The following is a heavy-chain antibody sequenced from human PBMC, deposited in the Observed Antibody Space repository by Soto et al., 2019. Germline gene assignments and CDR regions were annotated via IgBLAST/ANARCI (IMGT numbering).Heavy chain of an antibody. D-gene: IGHD3-9*01. CDR2: MYPGGIT. Sequence: SWSXSLTCSLSGYSIIIGGYSLSWVRQPPGKVLEWIGYMYPGGITSYNPSLKSRVTISLDRSKNQFSLKLSSVTAAETAVYYCARGPIPGYYNHRGFDYCGQGTL. V-gene: IGHV4-30-2*01. CDR1: GYSIIIGGYS. J-gene: IGHJ4*02. CDR3: ARGPIPGYYNHRGFDY.